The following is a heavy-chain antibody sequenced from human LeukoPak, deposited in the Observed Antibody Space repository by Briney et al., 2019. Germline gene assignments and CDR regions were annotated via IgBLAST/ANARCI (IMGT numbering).Heavy chain of an antibody. Sequence: ASVKVSCKASGYSFTSYYMHWVRQAPGQGLEWVGLINPSGSSTSYAQKFQGRLSLTRDMCTSTDYMELSSLRSEDTAVYYCARDNSVGDTAWWFDPWGQGTLVTVSS. CDR1: GYSFTSYY. V-gene: IGHV1-46*01. J-gene: IGHJ5*02. D-gene: IGHD1-26*01. CDR2: INPSGSST. CDR3: ARDNSVGDTAWWFDP.